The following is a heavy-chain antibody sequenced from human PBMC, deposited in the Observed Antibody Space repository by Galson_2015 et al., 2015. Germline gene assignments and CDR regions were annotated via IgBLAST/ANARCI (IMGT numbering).Heavy chain of an antibody. Sequence: LRLSCAASGFPFSGYGMHWGRQAPGEGLEWGAVIWYDVSNKYYEDSFKGRFTISRDNSKNTLYLQINSLRAEDTAVYYCARGFYMTTMTTLFPFRGRGPRVTVSS. CDR2: IWYDVSNK. CDR3: ARGFYMTTMTTLFPF. D-gene: IGHD4-17*01. J-gene: IGHJ2*01. V-gene: IGHV3-33*01. CDR1: GFPFSGYG.